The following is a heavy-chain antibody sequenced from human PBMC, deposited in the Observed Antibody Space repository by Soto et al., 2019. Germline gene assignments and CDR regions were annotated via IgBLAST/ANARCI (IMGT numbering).Heavy chain of an antibody. J-gene: IGHJ6*02. CDR2: ISYDGSNK. CDR3: ARGGVVRSYGMDV. D-gene: IGHD2-15*01. Sequence: PGGSLRLSCAASGFTFSSYAMHWVRQAPGKGLEWVAVISYDGSNKYYADSVKGRFTISRDNSKNTLYLQMNSLRAEDTAVYYCARGGVVRSYGMDVWGQGTTVTVSS. CDR1: GFTFSSYA. V-gene: IGHV3-30-3*01.